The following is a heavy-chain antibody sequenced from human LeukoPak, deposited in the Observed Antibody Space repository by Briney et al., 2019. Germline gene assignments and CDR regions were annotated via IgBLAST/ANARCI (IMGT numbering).Heavy chain of an antibody. CDR3: ARVLVRGVPTPYFDY. CDR2: TKQDGSEK. Sequence: GGSLRLSCAASGFTFSSYWMSWVRQAPGKGLEWVANTKQDGSEKYYVDSVKGRFTISRDNAKNSLYLQMNSLRAEDTAVYYCARVLVRGVPTPYFDYWGQGTLVTVSS. J-gene: IGHJ4*02. D-gene: IGHD3-10*01. CDR1: GFTFSSYW. V-gene: IGHV3-7*01.